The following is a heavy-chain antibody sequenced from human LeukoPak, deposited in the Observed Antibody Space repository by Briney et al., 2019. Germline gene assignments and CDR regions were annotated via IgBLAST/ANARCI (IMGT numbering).Heavy chain of an antibody. CDR2: MYSGDST. J-gene: IGHJ4*02. Sequence: GGSLRLSCAASGFTVRSNYMSWVRQAPGKGLEWVSVMYSGDSTYYDDSVKGRFTISRDNSKNTLDLQMNSLRAEDTAVYYCATADGYSSWFVDWGQGTLVTVPS. V-gene: IGHV3-53*01. CDR1: GFTVRSNY. CDR3: ATADGYSSWFVD. D-gene: IGHD5-18*01.